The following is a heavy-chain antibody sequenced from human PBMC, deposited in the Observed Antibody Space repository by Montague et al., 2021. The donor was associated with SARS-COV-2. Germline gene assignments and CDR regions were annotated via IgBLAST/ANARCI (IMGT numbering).Heavy chain of an antibody. CDR1: GGSITGFS. CDR3: ARTPARPLSLDS. CDR2: VTTSGTT. V-gene: IGHV4-4*07. D-gene: IGHD6-6*01. J-gene: IGHJ4*02. Sequence: ETLSLTCAVSGGSITGFSWSWVRQPAGKGLEWIGRVTTSGTTNYSPSLRSRVTMSVDTSKNQFSLNLNSVTAADTAIYYCARTPARPLSLDSWGQGTLVTVSS.